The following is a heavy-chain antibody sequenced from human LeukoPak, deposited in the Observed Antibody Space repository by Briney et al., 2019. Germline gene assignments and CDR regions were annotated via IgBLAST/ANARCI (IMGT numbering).Heavy chain of an antibody. D-gene: IGHD4-11*01. J-gene: IGHJ4*02. CDR1: GFTFSSYA. V-gene: IGHV3-30*04. CDR3: ARAFYSNFDY. CDR2: ISYDGSNK. Sequence: GGSLRLSCAASGFTFSSYAMHWVRQAPGKGLEWVAVISYDGSNKYYADSVKGRFTISRDNSKNTLYPQMSSLRAEDTAAYYCARAFYSNFDYWGQGTLVTVSS.